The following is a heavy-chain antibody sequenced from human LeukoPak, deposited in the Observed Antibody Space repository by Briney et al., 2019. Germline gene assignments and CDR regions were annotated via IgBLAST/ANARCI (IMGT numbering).Heavy chain of an antibody. J-gene: IGHJ4*02. CDR2: IFHDGGT. V-gene: IGHV4-38-2*02. Sequence: SETLSLTCTVSGYSISSGYYWGWIRQPPGKGLEWIGEIFHDGGTNYNPSLRSRVTISVDKAKNQFSLKLSSVTAADTAVYYCARVLSGSNLDYWGQGTLVTVSS. CDR3: ARVLSGSNLDY. D-gene: IGHD3-22*01. CDR1: GYSISSGYY.